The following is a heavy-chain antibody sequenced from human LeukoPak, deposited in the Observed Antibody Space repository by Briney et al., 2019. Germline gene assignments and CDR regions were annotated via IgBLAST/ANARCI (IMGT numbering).Heavy chain of an antibody. Sequence: GESLKISCKGSGYSFTSYWIGWVRQMPGKGLEWMGIIYPGDSDTRYSPSFQGQVTISADQSISTAYLQWSSLKASDTAMYYCARHSYYYDSSGYYRDGYYYYYMDVWGKGTTVTVSS. CDR1: GYSFTSYW. V-gene: IGHV5-51*01. CDR2: IYPGDSDT. D-gene: IGHD3-22*01. J-gene: IGHJ6*03. CDR3: ARHSYYYDSSGYYRDGYYYYYMDV.